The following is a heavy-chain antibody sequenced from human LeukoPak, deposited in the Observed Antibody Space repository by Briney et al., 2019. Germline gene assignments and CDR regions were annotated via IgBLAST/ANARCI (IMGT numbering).Heavy chain of an antibody. CDR1: GFTFSNSA. D-gene: IGHD6-19*01. Sequence: GGSLRLSCAASGFTFSNSAMSWVRQAPGKGLEWASTLSGSGITTYYADSVKGRFTISRDNSKNTLYLQMNSLRAEDTAVYYCVKGIYSSGWSYSDYWGHGTLVTVSS. J-gene: IGHJ4*01. CDR2: LSGSGITT. V-gene: IGHV3-23*01. CDR3: VKGIYSSGWSYSDY.